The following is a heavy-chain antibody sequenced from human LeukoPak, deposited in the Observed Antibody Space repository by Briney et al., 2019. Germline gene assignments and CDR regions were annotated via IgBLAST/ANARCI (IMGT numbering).Heavy chain of an antibody. D-gene: IGHD4-23*01. CDR3: ASCGNSTAQFDY. Sequence: ASVKVSCKASGGTLSSYAISWVRQAPGQGLEWMGGIIPIFGTANYAQKFQGRVTITTDESTSTAYMELSSLRSEDTAVYYCASCGNSTAQFDYWGQGTLVTVSS. CDR2: IIPIFGTA. J-gene: IGHJ4*02. CDR1: GGTLSSYA. V-gene: IGHV1-69*05.